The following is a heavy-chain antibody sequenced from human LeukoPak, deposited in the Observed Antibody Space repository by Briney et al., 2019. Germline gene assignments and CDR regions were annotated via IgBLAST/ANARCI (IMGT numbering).Heavy chain of an antibody. Sequence: GASVKVSRKASGGTFSSYAISWVRQAPGQGLEWMGGIIPIFGTANYAQKFQGRVTITADESTSTAYMELSSLRSEDTAVYYCARDRGGGAFDIWGQGTMVTVSS. J-gene: IGHJ3*02. CDR1: GGTFSSYA. CDR3: ARDRGGGAFDI. CDR2: IIPIFGTA. V-gene: IGHV1-69*13. D-gene: IGHD2-15*01.